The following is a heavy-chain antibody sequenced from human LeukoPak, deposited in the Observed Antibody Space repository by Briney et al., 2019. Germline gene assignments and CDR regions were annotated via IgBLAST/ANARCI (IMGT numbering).Heavy chain of an antibody. Sequence: PETLSLTCTVSGGSLSSSSYYWGWIRQPPGKGLEWIGGIYYSVSTYYNPSLKSRVTISVDTSKNQFSLKLSSVTAADTAVYYCARHPVYGSGSYHYFDYWGQGTLVTVSS. D-gene: IGHD3-10*01. V-gene: IGHV4-39*01. CDR3: ARHPVYGSGSYHYFDY. J-gene: IGHJ4*02. CDR2: IYYSVST. CDR1: GGSLSSSSYY.